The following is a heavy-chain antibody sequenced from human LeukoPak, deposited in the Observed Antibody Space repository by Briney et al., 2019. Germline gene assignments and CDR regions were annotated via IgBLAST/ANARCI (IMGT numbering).Heavy chain of an antibody. D-gene: IGHD6-19*01. CDR2: IYHSGST. J-gene: IGHJ3*02. CDR3: ARVRYSSGWYSRGPRGYDAFDI. Sequence: SETLSLTCTVSGYSISSGYYWGWIRQPPGKGLEWIGSIYHSGSTYYNPSLKSRVTISVDTSKNQFSLKLSSVTAADTAVYYCARVRYSSGWYSRGPRGYDAFDIWGQGTMVTVSS. V-gene: IGHV4-38-2*02. CDR1: GYSISSGYY.